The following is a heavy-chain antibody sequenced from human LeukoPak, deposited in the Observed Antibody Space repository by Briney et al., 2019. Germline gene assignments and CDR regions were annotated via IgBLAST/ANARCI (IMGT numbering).Heavy chain of an antibody. CDR1: GGSISSGDYY. V-gene: IGHV4-30-4*08. CDR3: ARLDEVGATPYI. J-gene: IGHJ3*02. D-gene: IGHD1-26*01. CDR2: IYYSGST. Sequence: SQTLSLTCTVSGGSISSGDYYWSWIRQPPGKGLEWIGYIYYSGSTYYNPSLKSRVTISVDTSKNQFSLKLSSVTAADTAVYYCARLDEVGATPYIWGQGAMVTVSS.